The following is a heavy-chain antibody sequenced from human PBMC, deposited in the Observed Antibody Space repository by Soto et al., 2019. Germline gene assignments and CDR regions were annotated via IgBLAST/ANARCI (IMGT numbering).Heavy chain of an antibody. CDR2: IYPGDSDT. CDR1: GCSFISYW. J-gene: IGHJ6*02. V-gene: IGHV5-51*01. Sequence: GESLKISCKGSGCSFISYWIAWVRQMPGKGLEWMGIIYPGDSDTRYSPSFQGQVTISADKSISTAYLQWSSLKASDTAMYYCARYDFWYTVGMDVWGQGTTVTVSS. CDR3: ARYDFWYTVGMDV. D-gene: IGHD3-3*01.